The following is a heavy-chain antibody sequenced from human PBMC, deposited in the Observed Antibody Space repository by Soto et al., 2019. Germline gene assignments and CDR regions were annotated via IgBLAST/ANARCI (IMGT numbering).Heavy chain of an antibody. D-gene: IGHD1-7*01. V-gene: IGHV3-11*01. Sequence: GESLKISCAASGFTFSDYYMSWIRQAPGKGLEWVSYISSSGSTIYYADSVKGRFTISRDNAKNSLYLQMNSLRAEDTAVYYCARDLELLGITGTFGYWGQGTLVTVSS. CDR3: ARDLELLGITGTFGY. J-gene: IGHJ4*02. CDR2: ISSSGSTI. CDR1: GFTFSDYY.